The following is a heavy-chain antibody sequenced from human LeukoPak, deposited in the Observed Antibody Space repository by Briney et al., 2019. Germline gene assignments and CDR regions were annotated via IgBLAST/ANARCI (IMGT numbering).Heavy chain of an antibody. J-gene: IGHJ4*02. CDR2: IHSSGSTI. CDR3: VRDKSGCCFDY. Sequence: GGSLRLSCAASGFTISSHEMNWVRQAPGKGLEWISYIHSSGSTIYYADSVKGRSTISRDNAKNSLYLQMNSLRAEDTAVYYCVRDKSGCCFDYWGQGTLVTVSS. D-gene: IGHD1-26*01. CDR1: GFTISSHE. V-gene: IGHV3-48*03.